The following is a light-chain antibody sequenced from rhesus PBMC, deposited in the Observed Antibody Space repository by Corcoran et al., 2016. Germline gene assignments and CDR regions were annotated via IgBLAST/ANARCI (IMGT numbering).Light chain of an antibody. V-gene: IGLV2-32*02. CDR2: EVS. CDR1: SSDIGGYNY. CDR3: SSYAGSNIFI. J-gene: IGLJ1*01. Sequence: QAALTQPRSVSGSPGQSVTISCTGTSSDIGGYNYVSWYQQHPGTAPKLMIYEVSKRPSGVSDRFSGSKSGNTASLTISGLQAEDGADYYCSSYAGSNIFIFGAGTRLTVL.